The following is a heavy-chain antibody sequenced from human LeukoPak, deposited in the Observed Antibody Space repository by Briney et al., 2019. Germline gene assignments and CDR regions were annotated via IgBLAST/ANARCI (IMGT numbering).Heavy chain of an antibody. CDR2: INHSGST. Sequence: SETLSLTCDVYGGSFSGYYWSWIRQPPGKGLEWIGEINHSGSTNYNPSLKSRVTISVDTSKNQFSLKLSSVTAADTAVYNCARGGSSGSLDYWGQGTLVTVSS. CDR3: ARGGSSGSLDY. CDR1: GGSFSGYY. D-gene: IGHD6-19*01. V-gene: IGHV4-34*01. J-gene: IGHJ4*02.